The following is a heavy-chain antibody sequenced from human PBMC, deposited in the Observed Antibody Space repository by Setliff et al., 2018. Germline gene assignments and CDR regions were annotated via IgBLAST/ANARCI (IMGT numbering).Heavy chain of an antibody. Sequence: GGSLRLSCAGSRSTFSGDDMNWVRQAPGKCLQWISYINTGDDIIYYAPSVKGRFTISRDNAKNSLFPQMNNLRADDTAVYYCVRDSPIRLGVLHSWGQGTLVTVSS. J-gene: IGHJ4*02. D-gene: IGHD2-8*02. V-gene: IGHV3-48*03. CDR3: VRDSPIRLGVLHS. CDR1: RSTFSGDD. CDR2: INTGDDII.